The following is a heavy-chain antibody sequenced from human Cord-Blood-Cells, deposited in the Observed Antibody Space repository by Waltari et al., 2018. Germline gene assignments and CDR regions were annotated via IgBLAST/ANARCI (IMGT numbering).Heavy chain of an antibody. Sequence: QVQLVESGGGVVQTGRSLRLSCAASGFTFSSYGMHWVRQAPGKGVEWVSVIWYDGSNKYFADSVKGRFTISRDNSKNTLYLQMNSLRAEDTAVYYCARTLGAAAGTGFFGFDYWGQGTLVTVSS. CDR1: GFTFSSYG. CDR2: IWYDGSNK. V-gene: IGHV3-33*01. D-gene: IGHD6-13*01. J-gene: IGHJ4*02. CDR3: ARTLGAAAGTGFFGFDY.